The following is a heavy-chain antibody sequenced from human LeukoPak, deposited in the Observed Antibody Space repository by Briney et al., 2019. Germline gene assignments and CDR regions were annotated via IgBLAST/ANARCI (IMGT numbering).Heavy chain of an antibody. CDR3: TTGLAVSLDAFHL. D-gene: IGHD5/OR15-5a*01. J-gene: IGHJ3*01. CDR2: SDPEDGDT. CDR1: GYTLTEFS. Sequence: ASVKVSCKVSGYTLTEFSMHWVRQAPGKGLEWVGTSDPEDGDTFYAQTFEGRLTLTEDTSTDTAYLELSRLRSEDTAMYYCTTGLAVSLDAFHLWGQGTVVTVSS. V-gene: IGHV1-24*01.